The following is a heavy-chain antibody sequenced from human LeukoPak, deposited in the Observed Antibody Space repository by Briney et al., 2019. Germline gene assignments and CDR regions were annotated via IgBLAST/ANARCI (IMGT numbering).Heavy chain of an antibody. CDR3: ASTLTAIPDYYYYGIDV. CDR2: IWYDGSDK. J-gene: IGHJ6*02. Sequence: PGGSLRLSCAASGFTFSSYGMHWVRQAPGKGLEWVAVIWYDGSDKYYADSVKGRFTISRDNSKNTLYLQMNSLRAEDTAVYYCASTLTAIPDYYYYGIDVWGQGTTVTVSS. CDR1: GFTFSSYG. V-gene: IGHV3-33*01. D-gene: IGHD2-21*02.